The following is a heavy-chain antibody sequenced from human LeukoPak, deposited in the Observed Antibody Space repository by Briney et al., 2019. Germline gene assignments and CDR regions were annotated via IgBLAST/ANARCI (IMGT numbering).Heavy chain of an antibody. V-gene: IGHV3-20*04. CDR2: INWNGGST. D-gene: IGHD3-10*01. J-gene: IGHJ6*03. CDR1: GFTFSSYA. CDR3: ARLALRGVLRRNYYYYMDV. Sequence: PGGSLRLSCAASGFTFSSYAMSWVRQAPGKGLEWVSGINWNGGSTGYTDSVKGRFTISRANAKNSLYLQMNSLRAEDTALYYCARLALRGVLRRNYYYYMDVWGNGTTVTVSS.